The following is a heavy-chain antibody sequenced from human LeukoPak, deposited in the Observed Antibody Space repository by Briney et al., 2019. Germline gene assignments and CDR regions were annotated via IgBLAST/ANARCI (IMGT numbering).Heavy chain of an antibody. CDR1: GYTFTGYY. D-gene: IGHD1-26*01. J-gene: IGHJ1*01. CDR2: INPNSGGT. Sequence: ASVKVSCKASGYTFTGYYMHWVRQAPGQGLEWMGRINPNSGGTNYAQKFQGRVTMTRDTSISTAYMELSRLRSDDTAVYYCARGYRTVGAIEYFQHCGQGTLVTVSS. CDR3: ARGYRTVGAIEYFQH. V-gene: IGHV1-2*06.